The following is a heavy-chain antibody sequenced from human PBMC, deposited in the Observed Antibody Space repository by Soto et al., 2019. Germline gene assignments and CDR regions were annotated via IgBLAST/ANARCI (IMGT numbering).Heavy chain of an antibody. J-gene: IGHJ4*02. CDR3: ASHYDMWSGYLSPVDY. CDR1: GYTFSDYY. CDR2: IDTSSTKI. Sequence: QVHLVESGGDLVKRGGSLRLSCAASGYTFSDYYMSWIRQAPGKGLEWISYIDTSSTKIYYADSEKGRFTISRDNAKNSLYLEMNSLRDEDTAVYYCASHYDMWSGYLSPVDYWGQGTLVTVSS. V-gene: IGHV3-11*01. D-gene: IGHD3-3*01.